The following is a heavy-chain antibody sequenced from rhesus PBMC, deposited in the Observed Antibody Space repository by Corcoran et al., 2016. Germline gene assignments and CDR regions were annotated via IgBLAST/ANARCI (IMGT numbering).Heavy chain of an antibody. V-gene: IGHV4S7*01. D-gene: IGHD2-15*01. CDR1: GGSISGGYY. CDR3: ARSGDMVVVLTAPFDY. CDR2: IYGNSAST. Sequence: QVQLQESGPGLVKPSETLSLTCAVSGGSISGGYYWGWIRQHPGKGLEWIGNIYGNSASTYYSPSIKSQVTISKDTYNNQFSLKLSSGTAADTAVYYCARSGDMVVVLTAPFDYWGQGVLVTVSS. J-gene: IGHJ4*01.